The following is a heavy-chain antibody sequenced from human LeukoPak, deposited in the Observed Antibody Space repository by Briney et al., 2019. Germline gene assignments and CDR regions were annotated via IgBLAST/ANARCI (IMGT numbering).Heavy chain of an antibody. CDR3: ARLFIAVAGRYFDY. CDR1: GYTFTSYG. CDR2: ISGYNGNS. J-gene: IGHJ4*02. Sequence: ASVKVSCKASGYTFTSYGITWVRQAPGQGLEWMGWISGYNGNSNYAQNLQGRVTMTTDTSTSTAYMELRSLRSDDTAVYYCARLFIAVAGRYFDYWGQGTLVTVSS. V-gene: IGHV1-18*01. D-gene: IGHD6-19*01.